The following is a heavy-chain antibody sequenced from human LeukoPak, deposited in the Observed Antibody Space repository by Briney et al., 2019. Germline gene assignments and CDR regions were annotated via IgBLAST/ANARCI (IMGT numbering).Heavy chain of an antibody. J-gene: IGHJ4*02. CDR1: GFTVSSTY. V-gene: IGHV3-66*01. CDR2: IYSGGYT. Sequence: GGSLGLSCAASGFTVSSTYLTWVRQAPGKGLEWLSVIYSGGYTYYADSVKGRFFISRDISENMVYLQMNSLSVEDTAAYFCARGRPAHYFDSWGPGTLVTVS. D-gene: IGHD6-6*01. CDR3: ARGRPAHYFDS.